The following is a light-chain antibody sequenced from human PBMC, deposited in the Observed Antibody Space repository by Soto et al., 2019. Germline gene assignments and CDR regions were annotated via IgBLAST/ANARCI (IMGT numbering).Light chain of an antibody. Sequence: QSVLTQPPSVSGAPGQRVTISCTGSISNIGAGYDVHWYQQLPGTAPKLLIYGNINRPSGVPDRFSGSKSGTSASLAITGLQTEDEADYYCQSYDSSLNVVFGGGTKVTVL. V-gene: IGLV1-40*01. CDR1: ISNIGAGYD. CDR2: GNI. CDR3: QSYDSSLNVV. J-gene: IGLJ2*01.